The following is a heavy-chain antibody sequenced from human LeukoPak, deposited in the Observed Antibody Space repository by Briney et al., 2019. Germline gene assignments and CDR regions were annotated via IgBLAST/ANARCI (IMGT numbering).Heavy chain of an antibody. CDR2: ISYDGSNK. J-gene: IGHJ4*02. CDR3: AKDDSSGYHSPNY. V-gene: IGHV3-30*18. CDR1: ALSLSSYC. D-gene: IGHD3-22*01. Sequence: GRSLRLSWAVAALSLSSYCTRWVRQAPDKGLEWVAVISYDGSNKYYADSVKGRFTISRDNSKNTLYLQMNSLRAEDTAVYYCAKDDSSGYHSPNYWGQGTLVTVSS.